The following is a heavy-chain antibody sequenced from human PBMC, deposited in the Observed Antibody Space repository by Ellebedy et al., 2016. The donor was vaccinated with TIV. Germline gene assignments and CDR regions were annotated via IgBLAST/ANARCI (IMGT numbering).Heavy chain of an antibody. Sequence: GESLKISCAASGFSFATYSMNWVRQAPGKGPEWVGGISSTSRYIYPADSVKGCFTISRDNAENSLYLQMNSMRAEDTAVYYCSRDRISSSVDAFDLWGQGTMVIVSS. V-gene: IGHV3-21*01. CDR2: ISSTSRYI. CDR1: GFSFATYS. D-gene: IGHD6-6*01. J-gene: IGHJ3*01. CDR3: SRDRISSSVDAFDL.